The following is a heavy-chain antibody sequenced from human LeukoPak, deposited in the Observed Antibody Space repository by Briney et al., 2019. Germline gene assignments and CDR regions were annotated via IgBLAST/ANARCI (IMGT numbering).Heavy chain of an antibody. CDR2: TYTSGST. D-gene: IGHD2-15*01. Sequence: ASETLSLTCTVSGGSISSYYWSWIRQPAGKGLEWIGRTYTSGSTNYNPSLKSRVTMSVDTSKNQFSLKLSSVTAAETAVYYCARHCCSGGSCYPMNWFDPWGQGTLVTVSS. J-gene: IGHJ5*02. CDR1: GGSISSYY. V-gene: IGHV4-4*07. CDR3: ARHCCSGGSCYPMNWFDP.